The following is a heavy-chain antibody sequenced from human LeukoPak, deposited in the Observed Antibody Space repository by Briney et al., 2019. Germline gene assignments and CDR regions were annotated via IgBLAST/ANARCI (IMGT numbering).Heavy chain of an antibody. CDR3: ARGHADYSGSWYGRIDY. D-gene: IGHD6-13*01. J-gene: IGHJ4*02. CDR2: IYSGSNT. V-gene: IGHV3-53*05. Sequence: GGSLRLSCAASGFTVSSNFLSWVRQAPGKGLEWVSVIYSGSNTYYADSVKGRFTISRDNSKNTVYLQMNSLSAEDTAVYYCARGHADYSGSWYGRIDYWGQGTLVIVSS. CDR1: GFTVSSNF.